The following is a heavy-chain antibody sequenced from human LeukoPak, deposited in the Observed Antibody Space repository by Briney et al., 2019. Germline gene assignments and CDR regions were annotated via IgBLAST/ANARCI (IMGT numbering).Heavy chain of an antibody. V-gene: IGHV3-21*01. CDR1: GFTFSSYS. D-gene: IGHD5-12*01. Sequence: GGSLRLSCAASGFTFSSYSMNWVRQAPGKGLEWVSSTSSSSSYIYYADSVKGRFTISRDNAKNSLYLQMNSLRAEDTAVYYCARDPLFGYSGYDGYYYYYMDVWGKGTTVTVSS. CDR2: TSSSSSYI. CDR3: ARDPLFGYSGYDGYYYYYMDV. J-gene: IGHJ6*03.